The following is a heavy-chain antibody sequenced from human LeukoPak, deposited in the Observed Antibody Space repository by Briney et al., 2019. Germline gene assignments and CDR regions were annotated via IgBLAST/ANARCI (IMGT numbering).Heavy chain of an antibody. Sequence: GGSLSLSCGASGFTFGNHAMHWVRQTPGKGLEWVAFIRLLGNKEYYADSAKGRFTVSRDNSKNSLYLQMSSLTPEDTAVYYCLRDRHDSASYYFDFWGQGTLVPVSS. D-gene: IGHD3-10*01. V-gene: IGHV3-30*02. J-gene: IGHJ4*02. CDR3: LRDRHDSASYYFDF. CDR1: GFTFGNHA. CDR2: IRLLGNKE.